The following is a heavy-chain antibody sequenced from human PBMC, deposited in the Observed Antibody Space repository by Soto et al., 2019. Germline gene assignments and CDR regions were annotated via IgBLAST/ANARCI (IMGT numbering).Heavy chain of an antibody. J-gene: IGHJ4*02. D-gene: IGHD3-22*01. V-gene: IGHV4-4*02. CDR2: IYHGGST. Sequence: VHPSETLSLTCAVSGGSISSSTWWSWVRQPPGKGLEWIGDIYHGGSTHYNPSLKSRVTISVDKSKNQFSLKLSSVTAADTAVYYCARSRGYYDTSGYYYYWGQGTLVTVSS. CDR1: GGSISSSTW. CDR3: ARSRGYYDTSGYYYY.